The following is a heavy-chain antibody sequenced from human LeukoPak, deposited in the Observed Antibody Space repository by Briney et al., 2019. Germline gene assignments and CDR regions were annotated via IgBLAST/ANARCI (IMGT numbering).Heavy chain of an antibody. V-gene: IGHV1-2*02. D-gene: IGHD6-19*01. CDR3: ARDRDSSGWYGGDY. CDR1: GYTFTGYY. CDR2: INPNSGGT. J-gene: IGHJ4*02. Sequence: ASVKVSCEASGYTFTGYYMYWVRQAPGQGLEWMGWINPNSGGTNYAQKFQGRVTMTRDTSISTAYMELSRLRSDDTAVYYCARDRDSSGWYGGDYWGQGTLVTVSS.